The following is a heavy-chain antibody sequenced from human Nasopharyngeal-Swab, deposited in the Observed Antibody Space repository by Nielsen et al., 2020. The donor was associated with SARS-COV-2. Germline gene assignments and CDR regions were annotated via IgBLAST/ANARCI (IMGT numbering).Heavy chain of an antibody. V-gene: IGHV4-34*01. D-gene: IGHD6-13*01. J-gene: IGHJ5*02. CDR1: GGSFSGYY. Sequence: SETLSLTCDVYGGSFSGYYWSWIRQPPGKGLEWIGEINHSGSTNYNPSLKSRVTISVDTSKNQFSLKLSSVTAADTAVYYCARGPSAGAFDPWGQGTPVTVSS. CDR3: ARGPSAGAFDP. CDR2: INHSGST.